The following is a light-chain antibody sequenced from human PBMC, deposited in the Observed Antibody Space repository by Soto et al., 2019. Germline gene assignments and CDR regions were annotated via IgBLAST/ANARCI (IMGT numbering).Light chain of an antibody. CDR1: SSDVGGYNY. CDR3: SSYTSSSTLVV. Sequence: QSALTQPASVSGSPGQSITISCTGTSSDVGGYNYVSWYQQHPGTAPKLMIYDVSNRPSGVSNRFSGSKSGNTASLTISGLQAEDEADYYCSSYTSSSTLVVFGVGTKLTVL. V-gene: IGLV2-14*03. CDR2: DVS. J-gene: IGLJ2*01.